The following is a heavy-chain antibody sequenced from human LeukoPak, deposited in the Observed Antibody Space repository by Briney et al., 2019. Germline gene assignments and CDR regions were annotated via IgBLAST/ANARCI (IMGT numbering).Heavy chain of an antibody. V-gene: IGHV4-4*07. CDR3: ARDLTDYYELDY. D-gene: IGHD3-22*01. CDR2: IYTSGST. J-gene: IGHJ4*02. Sequence: NPSETLSLTCTVSGGSISSYYWNWIRQPAGKGLEWIGRIYTSGSTNYNPSLKSRVTMSVGTSKNQFSLNLISVTAADTAVYYCARDLTDYYELDYWGQGTLVTVSS. CDR1: GGSISSYY.